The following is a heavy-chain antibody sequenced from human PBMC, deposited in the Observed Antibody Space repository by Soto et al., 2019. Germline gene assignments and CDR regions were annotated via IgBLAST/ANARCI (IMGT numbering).Heavy chain of an antibody. CDR2: IYYSGST. CDR1: GGSISSYY. J-gene: IGHJ4*02. D-gene: IGHD6-13*01. CDR3: ARHIAAAGTGFYY. Sequence: QVQLQESGPGLVKPSETLSLTCTVSGGSISSYYWSWIRQPPGKGLEWIGYIYYSGSTNYNPSLKGRGTIPEDTSKNQFPLKLSSVTAADTAVYYCARHIAAAGTGFYYWGQGTLVTVSS. V-gene: IGHV4-59*01.